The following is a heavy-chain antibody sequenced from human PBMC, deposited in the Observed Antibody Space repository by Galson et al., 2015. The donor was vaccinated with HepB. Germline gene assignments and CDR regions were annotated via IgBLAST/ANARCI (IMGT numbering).Heavy chain of an antibody. J-gene: IGHJ3*02. CDR1: GYTLTELS. CDR3: ATSVMGLRLGEFIHDAFDI. D-gene: IGHD3-16*01. Sequence: SVKVSCKVSGYTLTELSMHWVRQAPGKGLEWMGGFDPEDGETIYAQKFQGRVTMTEDTSTDTAYMELSSLRSEDTAVYYCATSVMGLRLGEFIHDAFDIWGQGTMVTVSS. V-gene: IGHV1-24*01. CDR2: FDPEDGET.